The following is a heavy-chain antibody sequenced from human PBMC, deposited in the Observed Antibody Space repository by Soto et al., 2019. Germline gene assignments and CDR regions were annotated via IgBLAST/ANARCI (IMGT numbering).Heavy chain of an antibody. J-gene: IGHJ6*02. V-gene: IGHV3-49*04. Sequence: SGGSLRLSCTASGFTFGDYAMSWVRQAPGKGLEWVGFIRSKAYGGTTEYAASVKGRFTISRDDSKSIAYLQMNSLKTEDTAVYYCTSDNWNYADYYYGMDVWGQGTTVTVSS. CDR2: IRSKAYGGTT. D-gene: IGHD1-7*01. CDR1: GFTFGDYA. CDR3: TSDNWNYADYYYGMDV.